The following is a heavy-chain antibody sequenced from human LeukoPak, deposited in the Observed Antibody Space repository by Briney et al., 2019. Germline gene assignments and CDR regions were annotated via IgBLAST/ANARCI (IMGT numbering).Heavy chain of an antibody. CDR2: IGSSSSTI. Sequence: GGSLRLSCETSGFTFSKYSMNWVRQAPGKGLEWVSYIGSSSSTIRYADSVKGRFTFSRDNAKNSLYLQMNSLTAEDTAVYYCARDLSQDFLSGYLDAFDLWGQGTMVTVSS. J-gene: IGHJ3*01. CDR1: GFTFSKYS. CDR3: ARDLSQDFLSGYLDAFDL. D-gene: IGHD3-3*01. V-gene: IGHV3-48*01.